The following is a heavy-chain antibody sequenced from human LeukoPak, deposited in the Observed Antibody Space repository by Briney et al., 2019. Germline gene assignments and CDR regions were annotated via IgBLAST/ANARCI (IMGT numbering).Heavy chain of an antibody. V-gene: IGHV4-59*01. J-gene: IGHJ4*02. D-gene: IGHD6-6*01. Sequence: GSLRLSCAASGFTFSSYGMSWIRQPPGKRLEWIGYIYYSGSTNYNPSLKSRVTISVDTSKNQFSLKLSSVTAADTAVYYCARATRSSSSNFDYWGQGTLVTVSS. CDR3: ARATRSSSSNFDY. CDR2: IYYSGST. CDR1: GFTFSSYG.